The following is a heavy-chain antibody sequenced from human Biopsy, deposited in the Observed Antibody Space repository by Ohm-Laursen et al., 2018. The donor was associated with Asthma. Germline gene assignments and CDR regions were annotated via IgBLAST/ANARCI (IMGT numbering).Heavy chain of an antibody. J-gene: IGHJ6*02. CDR1: GFTFSSYG. V-gene: IGHV3-30*18. CDR2: ISYDGSNK. D-gene: IGHD3-3*01. CDR3: AKDTEGRYDFWSGLSYNYYGMDV. Sequence: SLRLSCAASGFTFSSYGMYWVRQAPGKGLEWAAGISYDGSNKYYADSVKGRFTISRDNSKNTLYLQMNSLRAEDTAVYYCAKDTEGRYDFWSGLSYNYYGMDVWGQGTTVTVSS.